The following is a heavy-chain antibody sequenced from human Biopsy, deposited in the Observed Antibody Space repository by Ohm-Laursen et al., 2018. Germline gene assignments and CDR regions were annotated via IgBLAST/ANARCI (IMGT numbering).Heavy chain of an antibody. Sequence: TQTLPLTCSFSGLSLSSTGMRISWVRQPPGKALESLGRIDWDDDKFYSPSLETRLSLSKDTTTNQVVLTLTDVDPEDTATYYCARTRAHNFGALEFWGQGILVTVSS. J-gene: IGHJ4*01. CDR3: ARTRAHNFGALEF. CDR1: GLSLSSTGMR. V-gene: IGHV2-70*04. D-gene: IGHD1-1*01. CDR2: IDWDDDK.